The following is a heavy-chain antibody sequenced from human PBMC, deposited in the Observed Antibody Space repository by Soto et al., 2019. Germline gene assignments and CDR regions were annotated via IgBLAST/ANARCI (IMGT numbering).Heavy chain of an antibody. CDR2: INSDGSIT. D-gene: IGHD3-10*01. Sequence: EVQLVESGGGLVQPGGSLRLSCAASEFTFSSYWMHWVRQAPGKGLMWVSRINSDGSITNYADSVKGRFTISRDNAKNTLYLQMNSLRVEDTAVYYCARGWVNYGSGSSDVWGQGTTVTVSS. J-gene: IGHJ6*02. CDR3: ARGWVNYGSGSSDV. CDR1: EFTFSSYW. V-gene: IGHV3-74*01.